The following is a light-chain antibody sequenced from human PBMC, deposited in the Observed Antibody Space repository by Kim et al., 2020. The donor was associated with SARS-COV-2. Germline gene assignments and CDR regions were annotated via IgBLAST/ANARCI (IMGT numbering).Light chain of an antibody. J-gene: IGKJ1*01. CDR2: AAS. CDR3: QQYRSSLWA. V-gene: IGKV3-20*01. CDR1: QSISSTY. Sequence: SPGERATLSCRASQSISSTYLAWYQQKPGQAPRLLIYAASSRATGIPDRFTGSGSGTDFTLTISRLEPEDFAMYYCQQYRSSLWAFGQGTKVDIK.